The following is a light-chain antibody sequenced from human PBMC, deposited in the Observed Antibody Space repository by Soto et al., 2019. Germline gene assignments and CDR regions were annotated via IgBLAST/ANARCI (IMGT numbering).Light chain of an antibody. J-gene: IGKJ5*01. V-gene: IGKV1-39*01. Sequence: DIQVTQSPSSLSASVGDRVTISCRASHSITNNLNWYQQRPGKPPKLLIYSASRLQSGAPSRFSGSGSGTDFTLTISSLQPEDFASYYCQQSYGSPITFGQGTRLEIK. CDR2: SAS. CDR1: HSITNN. CDR3: QQSYGSPIT.